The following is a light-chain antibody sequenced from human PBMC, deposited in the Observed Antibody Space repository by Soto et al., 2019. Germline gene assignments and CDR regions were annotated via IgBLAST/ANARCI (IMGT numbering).Light chain of an antibody. CDR3: ASYTTTSTRV. CDR1: SSDVGAYDY. CDR2: EVS. Sequence: QSVLTQPASVSGSPGQSIAISCTGTSSDVGAYDYVSWYQQHPDKAPKLMIYEVSNQPSGVSDRFSGSKSVNPATLAISGLQAEEEADYYCASYTTTSTRVFGTGTKLTVL. J-gene: IGLJ1*01. V-gene: IGLV2-14*03.